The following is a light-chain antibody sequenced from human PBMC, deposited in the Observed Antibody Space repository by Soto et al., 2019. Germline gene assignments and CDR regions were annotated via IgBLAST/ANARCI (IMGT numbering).Light chain of an antibody. V-gene: IGKV3-20*01. CDR1: QNVNSNF. CDR3: QQYGNSPRT. CDR2: GAS. J-gene: IGKJ1*01. Sequence: IVFTQSPCTLSLSQGERATLSCRASQNVNSNFLAWYQQKPGQAPRLLISGASNRATGIPGRFSGSGSGTDFTLTISRLEPEDFAVYYCQQYGNSPRTFGQGTKVDIK.